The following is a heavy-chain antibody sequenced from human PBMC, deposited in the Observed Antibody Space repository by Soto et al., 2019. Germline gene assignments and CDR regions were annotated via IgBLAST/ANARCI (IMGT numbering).Heavy chain of an antibody. CDR3: ARGRYDSSGYYFSGYFDY. V-gene: IGHV3-33*01. CDR1: GFIFSDYG. Sequence: GGSLRLSCAASGFIFSDYGMYWVRQAPGTGLEWVAFIWYDGSKKSYADSVKGRFTISRDNSKNTVYLQMDTLRADDTAVYYCARGRYDSSGYYFSGYFDYWGQGALVTVSS. J-gene: IGHJ4*02. D-gene: IGHD3-22*01. CDR2: IWYDGSKK.